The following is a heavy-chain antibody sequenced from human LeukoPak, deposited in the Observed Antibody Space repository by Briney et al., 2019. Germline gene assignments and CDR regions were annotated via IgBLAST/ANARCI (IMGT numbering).Heavy chain of an antibody. D-gene: IGHD2-15*01. CDR3: ARAGYWPAFDI. V-gene: IGHV3-74*01. CDR2: INSDGSST. Sequence: PGGSLRLSCAASGFTFSSYWMHWVRQAPGKGLVWVSRINSDGSSTSYADSVKGRFTISRDNAKNTLYLQMNNLRAEDTAVYYCARAGYWPAFDIWGQGTMVTVSS. CDR1: GFTFSSYW. J-gene: IGHJ3*02.